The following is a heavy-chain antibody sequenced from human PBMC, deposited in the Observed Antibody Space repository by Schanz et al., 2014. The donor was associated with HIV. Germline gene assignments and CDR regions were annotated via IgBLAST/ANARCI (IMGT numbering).Heavy chain of an antibody. CDR3: ARMSPSSTSYGDAFDV. CDR2: MNPKSGNT. CDR1: GYTFTSYD. Sequence: QVQLVQSGAEVKKPGASVMVSCKASGYTFTSYDINWVRQVPGQGLEWMGWMNPKSGNTGYAHKFQGRVTMTRHTPTSTAYMELSSLRSDDTAVYYCARMSPSSTSYGDAFDVWGQGTMITVSS. J-gene: IGHJ3*01. D-gene: IGHD2-2*01. V-gene: IGHV1-8*01.